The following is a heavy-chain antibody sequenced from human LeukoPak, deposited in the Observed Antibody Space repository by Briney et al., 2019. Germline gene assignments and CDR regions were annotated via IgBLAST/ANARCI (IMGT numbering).Heavy chain of an antibody. D-gene: IGHD3-22*01. J-gene: IGHJ4*02. CDR1: GFTFSSHG. Sequence: GGSLRPSCAAPGFTFSSHGMNWVRQAPGKGLEGGPGITGSGGNRYYADSVKGRFTISRDNSKNTLYLQMNSLRAEDTAVYYCANDDSSGYYYPVGYYFDYWGQGTLVTVSS. CDR3: ANDDSSGYYYPVGYYFDY. V-gene: IGHV3-23*01. CDR2: ITGSGGNR.